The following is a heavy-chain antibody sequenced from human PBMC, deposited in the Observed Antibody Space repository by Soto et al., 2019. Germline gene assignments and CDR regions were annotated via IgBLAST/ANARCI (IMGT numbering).Heavy chain of an antibody. CDR2: IYYSGST. CDR1: GGSISSSSYY. D-gene: IGHD1-1*01. Sequence: QLQLQESGPGLVKPSETLSLTCTVSGGSISSSSYYWGWIRQPPGKGLEWIGSIYYSGSTYYNPSLKSRVPISVDTSKNQFSLKPSSVTAADTAVYYCARHRLYCGQLEYYYYGMDVWGQGTTVTVSS. J-gene: IGHJ6*02. V-gene: IGHV4-39*01. CDR3: ARHRLYCGQLEYYYYGMDV.